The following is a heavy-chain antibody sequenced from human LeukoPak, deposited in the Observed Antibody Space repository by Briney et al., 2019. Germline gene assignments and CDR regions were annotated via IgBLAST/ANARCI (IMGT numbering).Heavy chain of an antibody. CDR2: IYYSGNT. CDR1: GGSISSYY. D-gene: IGHD2-15*01. V-gene: IGHV4-59*08. Sequence: PSETLSLTCTVSGGSISSYYWSWIRQPPGKGLEWIGYIYYSGNTDSNPSLKSRVTISVDTSKNQFSLKLSSVTAADTAVYYCARTYCSGGSCKIDYWGQGTLVTVSS. J-gene: IGHJ4*02. CDR3: ARTYCSGGSCKIDY.